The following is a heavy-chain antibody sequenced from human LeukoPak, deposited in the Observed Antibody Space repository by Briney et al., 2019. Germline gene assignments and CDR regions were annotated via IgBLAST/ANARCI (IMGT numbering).Heavy chain of an antibody. Sequence: SQTLSLTCTVSGGSISSRSYYWSWIRQPPGKGLEWIGRIYTSGSTNYNPSLKSRVTISVDTSKNQFSLKLSSVTSADTAVYYCARDFGYYGSGSRGFVFDPWGQGTLVTVSS. CDR3: ARDFGYYGSGSRGFVFDP. V-gene: IGHV4-61*02. J-gene: IGHJ5*02. CDR2: IYTSGST. D-gene: IGHD3-10*01. CDR1: GGSISSRSYY.